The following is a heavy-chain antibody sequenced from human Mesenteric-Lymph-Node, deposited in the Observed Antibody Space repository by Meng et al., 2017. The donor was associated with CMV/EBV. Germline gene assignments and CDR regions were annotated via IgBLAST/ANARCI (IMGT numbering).Heavy chain of an antibody. CDR3: AVYFDD. CDR2: IDADSCAT. V-gene: IGHV1-3*01. J-gene: IGHJ4*02. CDR1: GYTFFGYA. Sequence: SVKVACQVSGYTFFGYAIHWVRQATGQRVEWMGWIDADSCATEYSQHFQDRVTITRDTSAGTAYMELSGLTSEDTAVYYCAVYFDDWGQGTLVTVSS.